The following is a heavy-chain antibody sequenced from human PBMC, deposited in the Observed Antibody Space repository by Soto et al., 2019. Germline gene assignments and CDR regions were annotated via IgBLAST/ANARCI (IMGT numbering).Heavy chain of an antibody. D-gene: IGHD6-19*01. CDR2: ISSRSSLI. CDR1: GFSFSSHS. Sequence: GGSLRLSCAASGFSFSSHSFNWVRQAPGQGLEWVAYISSRSSLILYADSVRGRFVISRDNALNSLYLQMNSPRDEDTAIYYSPRPRGPYASGWYIDSWGQGTPVTVSS. J-gene: IGHJ4*02. V-gene: IGHV3-21*06. CDR3: PRPRGPYASGWYIDS.